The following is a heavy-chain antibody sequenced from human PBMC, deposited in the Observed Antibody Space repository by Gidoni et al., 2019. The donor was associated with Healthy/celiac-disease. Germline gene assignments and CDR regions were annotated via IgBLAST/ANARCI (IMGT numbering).Heavy chain of an antibody. CDR2: IWYDGSNK. V-gene: IGHV3-33*01. D-gene: IGHD2-15*01. CDR1: GFTFSSFG. CDR3: ARDALGYSLPAGPSDY. Sequence: QVQLVESGGGVVQPGRSLRLSCAASGFTFSSFGMHWVRQAPGKGLEWVAVIWYDGSNKYYADSVKGRFTISRDNSKNTLYLQMNSLRAEDTAVYYCARDALGYSLPAGPSDYWGQGTLVTVSS. J-gene: IGHJ4*02.